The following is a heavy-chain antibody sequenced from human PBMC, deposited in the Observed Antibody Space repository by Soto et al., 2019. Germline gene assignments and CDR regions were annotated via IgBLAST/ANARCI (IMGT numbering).Heavy chain of an antibody. CDR2: IYYSGST. D-gene: IGHD1-1*01. J-gene: IGHJ3*02. Sequence: QLQLQESGPGLVRPSETLSLTCAVSGGSISSGSYYWGWIRQAPGKGLEWIGSIYYSGSTYYNPSLKIRVTMSVDTSKNQFSLRLRSVAAADTAVYYCARPTEPGTSDAFDIWGQGTMLTV. CDR1: GGSISSGSYY. CDR3: ARPTEPGTSDAFDI. V-gene: IGHV4-39*01.